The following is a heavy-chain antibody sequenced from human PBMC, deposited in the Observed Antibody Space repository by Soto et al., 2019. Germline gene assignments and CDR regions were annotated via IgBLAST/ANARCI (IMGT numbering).Heavy chain of an antibody. V-gene: IGHV3-30-3*01. CDR1: GFTFRSYS. CDR2: ISYDGSNK. D-gene: IGHD1-7*01. Sequence: GGSPRLSCAALGFTFRSYSIHWGPQGPSKGLEWVAVISYDGSNKYYAASVKGRFTISRDNSKNTLYLQMNSLRAEDTAVYYCARDNLNYRGPAYYYGMDVSGQGTTVTVSS. CDR3: ARDNLNYRGPAYYYGMDV. J-gene: IGHJ6*02.